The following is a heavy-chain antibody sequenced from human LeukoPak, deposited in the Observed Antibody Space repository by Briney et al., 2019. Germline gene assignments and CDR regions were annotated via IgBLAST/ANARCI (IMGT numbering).Heavy chain of an antibody. J-gene: IGHJ4*02. CDR2: IYHSGST. D-gene: IGHD3-10*01. CDR3: ARLVVRGYFVY. V-gene: IGHV4-38-2*01. CDR1: GYSISSGYY. Sequence: SETLSLTCAVSGYSISSGYYWGWIRQPPGKGLEWIGSIYHSGSTYYNPSLKSRVTISVDTSKNQFSLKLSSVTAADTAVYYCARLVVRGYFVYWGQGTLVTVSS.